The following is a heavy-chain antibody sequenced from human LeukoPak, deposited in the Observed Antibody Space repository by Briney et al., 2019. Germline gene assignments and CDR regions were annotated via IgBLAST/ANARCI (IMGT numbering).Heavy chain of an antibody. V-gene: IGHV3-20*01. CDR1: GFTFSRHW. D-gene: IGHD3-22*01. Sequence: PGGSLRLSCAASGFTFSRHWMSWVRQAPGKGLEWVSGITWNGDNTGYADSVKGRFTISRDNAKNSLYLQMNSLRAEDTALYHCARCLNYYDSSGYFMAGTGGNFYYGMDVWGQGTTVTVSS. CDR3: ARCLNYYDSSGYFMAGTGGNFYYGMDV. CDR2: ITWNGDNT. J-gene: IGHJ6*02.